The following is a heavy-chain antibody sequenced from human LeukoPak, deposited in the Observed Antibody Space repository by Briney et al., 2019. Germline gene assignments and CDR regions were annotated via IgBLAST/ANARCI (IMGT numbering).Heavy chain of an antibody. V-gene: IGHV4-34*01. J-gene: IGHJ4*02. CDR3: ARAYGDLDY. CDR2: INHSGST. Sequence: SETLSLTCAVYGGSFSGYYWSWIRQPPGKGLEWIGEINHSGSTNYNPSLKSRVTISVDTSKNQFSLKLSSVTAADTAVYYCARAYGDLDYWGQGTLVTVSS. D-gene: IGHD4-17*01. CDR1: GGSFSGYY.